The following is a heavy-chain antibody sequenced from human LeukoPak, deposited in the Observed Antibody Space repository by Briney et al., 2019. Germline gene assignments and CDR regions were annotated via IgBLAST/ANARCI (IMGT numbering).Heavy chain of an antibody. CDR2: INPSGGST. J-gene: IGHJ2*01. CDR3: ARERSITMTKRTHWYFDL. CDR1: GYTFTSYY. V-gene: IGHV1-46*01. Sequence: ASVKVSCKASGYTFTSYYMHWVRQAPGQGLEWMGIINPSGGSTSYAQKFQGRVTMTRDTSTSTVYMELSSLRSEDTAVCYCARERSITMTKRTHWYFDLWGRGTLVTVSS. D-gene: IGHD3-22*01.